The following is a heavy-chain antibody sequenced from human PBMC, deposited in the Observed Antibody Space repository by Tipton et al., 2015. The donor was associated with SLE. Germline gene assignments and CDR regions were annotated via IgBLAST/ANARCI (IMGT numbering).Heavy chain of an antibody. J-gene: IGHJ2*01. Sequence: TLSLTCAVSGGSISSGGYSWSWIRQPPGKGLEWIGYIYHSGSTYYNPSLKSRVTISVDTSKNQFSLKLSSVTAADTAVYYCAKRQTTVTHFWYFDLWGRGTLVTVSS. CDR2: IYHSGST. D-gene: IGHD4-17*01. CDR3: AKRQTTVTHFWYFDL. V-gene: IGHV4-30-2*01. CDR1: GGSISSGGYS.